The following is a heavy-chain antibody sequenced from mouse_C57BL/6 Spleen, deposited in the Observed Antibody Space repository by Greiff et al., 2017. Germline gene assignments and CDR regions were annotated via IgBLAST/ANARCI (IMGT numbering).Heavy chain of an antibody. CDR3: TTGTTGCLDY. CDR2: IDPENGDT. J-gene: IGHJ2*01. CDR1: GFNIKDDY. V-gene: IGHV14-4*01. Sequence: VQLQQSGAELVRPGASVKLSCTASGFNIKDDYMHWVKQRPEQGLEWIGWIDPENGDTEYASKFQGKATITAETSANTAYLQLSSLTSEDTAVYYCTTGTTGCLDYWGQGTTLTVSS. D-gene: IGHD1-1*01.